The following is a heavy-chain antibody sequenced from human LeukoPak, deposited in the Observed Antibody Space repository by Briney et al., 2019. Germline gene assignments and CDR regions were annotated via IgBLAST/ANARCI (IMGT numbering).Heavy chain of an antibody. CDR3: IKGRYFDWFNGVDY. V-gene: IGHV3-64D*06. D-gene: IGHD3-9*01. Sequence: GGSLRLSCSASGFSFSNYAMHWVRQAPGKGLKYISAINNNGDSTYYGDSVKGRFTISRDNSKNTLYLQINSLRVEDTAVYYCIKGRYFDWFNGVDYWGQGTLVTVSS. J-gene: IGHJ4*02. CDR1: GFSFSNYA. CDR2: INNNGDST.